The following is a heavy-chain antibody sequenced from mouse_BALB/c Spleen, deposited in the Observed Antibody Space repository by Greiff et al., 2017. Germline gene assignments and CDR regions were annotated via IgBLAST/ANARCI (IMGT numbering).Heavy chain of an antibody. CDR3: NDGYPAMDY. CDR2: IDPENGDT. D-gene: IGHD2-2*01. CDR1: GFNIKDYY. V-gene: IGHV14-4*02. J-gene: IGHJ4*01. Sequence: SGAELVRSGASVKLSCTASGFNIKDYYMHWVKQRPEQGLEWIGWIDPENGDTEYAPKFQGKATMTADTSSNTAYLQLSSLTSEDTAVYYCNDGYPAMDYWGQGTSVTVSS.